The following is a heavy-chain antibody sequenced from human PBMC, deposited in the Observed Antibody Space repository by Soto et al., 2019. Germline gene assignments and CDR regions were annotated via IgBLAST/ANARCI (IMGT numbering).Heavy chain of an antibody. CDR3: ARVSDDSSGYSNNYFDY. J-gene: IGHJ4*02. D-gene: IGHD3-22*01. Sequence: LSEPLSLTCTVSGGSISSYYWGWIRQPAGRGLEWIGRIYTSGSTNYNPSLKSRVTMSVDTSKNQFSLKLSSVTAADTAVYYCARVSDDSSGYSNNYFDYWGQGTLVTVSS. CDR1: GGSISSYY. V-gene: IGHV4-4*07. CDR2: IYTSGST.